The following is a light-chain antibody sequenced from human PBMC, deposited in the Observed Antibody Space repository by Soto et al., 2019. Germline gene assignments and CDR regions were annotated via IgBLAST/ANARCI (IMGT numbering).Light chain of an antibody. CDR3: QQSYSTPTWT. J-gene: IGKJ1*01. CDR2: AAS. V-gene: IGKV1-39*01. CDR1: QSISSY. Sequence: DIQITQSPSSLSASVGDTVTITCRGSQSISSYLNWYQQKPGXAPKLLIYAASSLQSGVPSRFSGSGSGTDLVLTISSLQAQDFATYYCQQSYSTPTWTFGQGTKVDIK.